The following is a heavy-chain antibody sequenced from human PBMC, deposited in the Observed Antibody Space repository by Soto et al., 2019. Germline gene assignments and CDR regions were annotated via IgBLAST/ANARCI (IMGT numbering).Heavy chain of an antibody. CDR3: VKSLITLGESQSSFFDY. CDR1: GFTFDEHS. V-gene: IGHV3-30-3*02. J-gene: IGHJ4*02. D-gene: IGHD3-16*01. CDR2: IGYDAIYK. Sequence: QVQLEESGGGVVQPGGSLRLSCAASGFTFDEHSMHWVRQAPGKGLEWVAAIGYDAIYKFYADSVEGRFTISRVNSKNTLYLQMNSLRNEDTAVYHCVKSLITLGESQSSFFDYWGQGTLVSVSS.